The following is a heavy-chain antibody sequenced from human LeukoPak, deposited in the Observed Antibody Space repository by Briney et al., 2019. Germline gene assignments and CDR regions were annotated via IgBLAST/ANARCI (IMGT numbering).Heavy chain of an antibody. J-gene: IGHJ4*02. CDR1: GGSITSSY. CDR2: TYYNGRA. Sequence: SETLSLTRTVSGGSITSSYWTWIRQPPGKGLEWIAYTYYNGRANYNPSLKSRVTISVDTSKNQFSLKLSSVTAADTAVYYCVRAKGDYWGPGTLVTVSS. V-gene: IGHV4-59*01. CDR3: VRAKGDY.